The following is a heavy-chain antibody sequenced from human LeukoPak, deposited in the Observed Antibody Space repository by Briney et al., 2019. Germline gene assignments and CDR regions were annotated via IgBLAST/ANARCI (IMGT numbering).Heavy chain of an antibody. CDR1: GYTFSSYW. V-gene: IGHV3-74*01. J-gene: IGHJ4*02. D-gene: IGHD3-16*01. Sequence: GGSLRLSCAASGYTFSSYWMHWVRQAPGKGLVWVSRINSDGSSTSYADSVKGRFTISRDNSKNSLYLQMNSPRTEDTALYYCAKELDGGTGADYWGQGTLVTVSS. CDR3: AKELDGGTGADY. CDR2: INSDGSST.